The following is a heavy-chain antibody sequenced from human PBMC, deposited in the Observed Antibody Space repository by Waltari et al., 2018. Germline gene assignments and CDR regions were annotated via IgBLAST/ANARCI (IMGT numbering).Heavy chain of an antibody. CDR1: GGTFSSYA. Sequence: QVQLVQSGAEVKKPGLTVKVSCKASGGTFSSYAISWVRQAPGQGLEWMGRIIPIFGTANYAQKFQGRVTITADKSTSTAYMELSSLRSEDTAVYYCATDYGGKGASGYWGQGTLVTVSS. D-gene: IGHD2-15*01. CDR2: IIPIFGTA. J-gene: IGHJ4*02. V-gene: IGHV1-69*08. CDR3: ATDYGGKGASGY.